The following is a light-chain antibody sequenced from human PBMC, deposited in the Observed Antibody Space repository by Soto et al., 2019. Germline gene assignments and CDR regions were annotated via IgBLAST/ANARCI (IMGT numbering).Light chain of an antibody. Sequence: QSALTQPASVSGSPGQSITVSCTGTNTDVGGYNYVSWYQHRPGKAPRLMIYEVINRLSGVSNRFSGSKSGNTASLTISGLQSEDEADYYGTSYTPYGALVFGSGTNVTVL. CDR2: EVI. V-gene: IGLV2-14*01. CDR3: TSYTPYGALV. J-gene: IGLJ6*01. CDR1: NTDVGGYNY.